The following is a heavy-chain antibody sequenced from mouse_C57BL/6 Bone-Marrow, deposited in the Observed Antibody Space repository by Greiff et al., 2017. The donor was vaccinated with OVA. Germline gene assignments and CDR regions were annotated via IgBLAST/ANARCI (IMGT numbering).Heavy chain of an antibody. CDR3: ARYSWFAY. J-gene: IGHJ3*01. Sequence: VQLQQSGPELVKPGASVKISCKASGYAFSSSWMNWVKQRPGKGLEWIGRIYPGDGDTNYNGKFKGKATLTADTSSSPTYMQLSSLTSEDSAVYFCARYSWFAYWGQGTLVTVSA. CDR1: GYAFSSSW. V-gene: IGHV1-82*01. CDR2: IYPGDGDT.